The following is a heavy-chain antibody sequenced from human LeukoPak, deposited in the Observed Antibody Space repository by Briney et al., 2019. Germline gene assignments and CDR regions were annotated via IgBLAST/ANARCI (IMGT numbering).Heavy chain of an antibody. CDR3: ATLNSFGSDY. V-gene: IGHV3-74*01. CDR1: GFTFRRFW. J-gene: IGHJ4*02. Sequence: GGSLRLSCAASGFTFRRFWMHWGRHPPRKGVAWVSPIATDATTITSPDSVKGRFTISRDNSKNTVYLQLNSLRVEDMAMYYCATLNSFGSDYWGRGVLVTVSS. CDR2: IATDATTI. D-gene: IGHD5-18*01.